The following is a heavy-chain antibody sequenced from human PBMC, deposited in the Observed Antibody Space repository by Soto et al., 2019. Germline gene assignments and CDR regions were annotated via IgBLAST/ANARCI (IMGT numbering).Heavy chain of an antibody. CDR1: GYTFTTYG. Sequence: QVQLVQSGGEVKKPGASVKVSCKTSGYTFTTYGISWVRQAPGQGLEWVGWISAYSGKTHYAQKFQGKVTMTTDTSTNTAYLELRSLRSDDTAVYYCARDPYLGDDQYWGQVTLVTVSS. J-gene: IGHJ4*02. CDR2: ISAYSGKT. V-gene: IGHV1-18*01. D-gene: IGHD3-16*01. CDR3: ARDPYLGDDQY.